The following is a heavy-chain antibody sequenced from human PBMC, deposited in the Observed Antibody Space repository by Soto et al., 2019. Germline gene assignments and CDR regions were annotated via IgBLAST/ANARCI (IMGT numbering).Heavy chain of an antibody. CDR1: GYTLTKLS. Sequence: SCKVSGYTLTKLSMHWVRQAPGKGLEWVSYISSSSSTIYYADSVKGRFTISRDNAKNSLYLQMNSLRDEDTAVYYCARDGIAVAGTDYWGQGTLVTVSS. CDR3: ARDGIAVAGTDY. D-gene: IGHD6-19*01. V-gene: IGHV3-48*02. CDR2: ISSSSSTI. J-gene: IGHJ4*02.